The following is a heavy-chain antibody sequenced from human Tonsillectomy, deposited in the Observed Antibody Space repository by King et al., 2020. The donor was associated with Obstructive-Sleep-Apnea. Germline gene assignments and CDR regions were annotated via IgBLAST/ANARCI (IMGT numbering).Heavy chain of an antibody. CDR1: GFTFSDYY. CDR3: ARDRSSSSWCRMGLLWGFFDYSDY. CDR2: ISSSGSTI. Sequence: VQLVESGGGLVKPGGSLRLSCAASGFTFSDYYMSWIRQAPGKGLEWVSYISSSGSTIYNADSVKGRFTISRDNAKNSLYLQMNSLRAEDTAVYYCARDRSSSSWCRMGLLWGFFDYSDYWGQGTLVTVSS. D-gene: IGHD6-13*01. V-gene: IGHV3-11*01. J-gene: IGHJ4*02.